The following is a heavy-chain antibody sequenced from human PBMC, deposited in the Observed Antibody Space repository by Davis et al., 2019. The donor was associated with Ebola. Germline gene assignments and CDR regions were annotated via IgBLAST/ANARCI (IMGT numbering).Heavy chain of an antibody. CDR3: TGNSGIKDY. CDR2: IRSKANSYAT. Sequence: GESLMIPCAASGFTFSGSAMHRVRQASGKGLEWVGRIRSKANSYATAYAASVKGRFTISRDDSKNTAYLQMNSLKTEDTAVYYCTGNSGIKDYWGQGTLVTVSS. D-gene: IGHD1-26*01. CDR1: GFTFSGSA. V-gene: IGHV3-73*01. J-gene: IGHJ4*02.